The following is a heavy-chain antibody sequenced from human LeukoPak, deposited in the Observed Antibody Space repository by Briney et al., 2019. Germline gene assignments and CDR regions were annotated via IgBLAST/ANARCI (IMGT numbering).Heavy chain of an antibody. CDR2: IYPGDSDT. V-gene: IGHV5-51*01. D-gene: IGHD3-16*01. CDR1: GYSFTSYW. Sequence: GESLKISCKGSGYSFTSYWIGWVRQMPGKGLEWMGIIYPGDSDTRYSPSFQGQVTISADKSISTAYLQWSSLKASDTAMYYCARNHYDYVWGSPYYYMDVWGKGTTVTVSS. CDR3: ARNHYDYVWGSPYYYMDV. J-gene: IGHJ6*03.